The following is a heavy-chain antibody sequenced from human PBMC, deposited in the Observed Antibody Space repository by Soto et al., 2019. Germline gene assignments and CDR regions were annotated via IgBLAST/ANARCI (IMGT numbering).Heavy chain of an antibody. Sequence: EVQLLESGGGLVQPGGSLRLSCAASGFTFSSYAMSWVRQAPGKGLEWVSAISGSGGSTYYADSVKGRFTISRDNSKNTLYLQMNSLRAEDTAVSYCAKCRGSFLFLSVTWGQGTLVTVSS. J-gene: IGHJ5*02. D-gene: IGHD3-3*01. CDR2: ISGSGGST. CDR1: GFTFSSYA. V-gene: IGHV3-23*01. CDR3: AKCRGSFLFLSVT.